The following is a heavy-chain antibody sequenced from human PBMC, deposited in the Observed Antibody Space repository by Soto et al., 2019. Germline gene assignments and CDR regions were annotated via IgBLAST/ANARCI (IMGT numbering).Heavy chain of an antibody. CDR1: GGTFSSYA. CDR3: ARRHHGSGSWYYYGMDV. D-gene: IGHD3-10*01. Sequence: SVKVSCKASGGTFSSYAISWVRQAPGQGLEWMGGIIPIFGTANYAQKFQGRVTITADESTSTAYMELSSLRSEDTAVYYCARRHHGSGSWYYYGMDVWRQRTTVTVSS. V-gene: IGHV1-69*13. J-gene: IGHJ6*02. CDR2: IIPIFGTA.